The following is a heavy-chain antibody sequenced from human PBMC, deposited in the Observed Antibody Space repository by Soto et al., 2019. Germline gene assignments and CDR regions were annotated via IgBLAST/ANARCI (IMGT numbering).Heavy chain of an antibody. CDR2: MNPNSGNT. CDR1: GYTFTSFD. J-gene: IGHJ6*02. V-gene: IGHV1-8*01. Sequence: GASVKVSCKASGYTFTSFDINWVRQASGQGLEWMGWMNPNSGNTGYAQKFQGRVTMTRNTSISTAYMELSSLRSEDTAVYYCARGPDYDFWSGYIYGMDVWGQGTTVTVPS. CDR3: ARGPDYDFWSGYIYGMDV. D-gene: IGHD3-3*01.